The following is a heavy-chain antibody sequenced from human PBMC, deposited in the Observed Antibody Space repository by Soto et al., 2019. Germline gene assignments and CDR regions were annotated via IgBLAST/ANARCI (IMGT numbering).Heavy chain of an antibody. J-gene: IGHJ4*02. D-gene: IGHD3-10*01. CDR1: GGSISGSDFY. CDR3: AREVRDYYVSGDRVD. Sequence: QVQLQESGPGLVKPSQTLSLTCIVSGGSISGSDFYWSWIRQPPGKGLEWIGYGHDSGSTSLHPSLTRRVSMSVDTSKNQFSLKLGSGTAADTAVYYCAREVRDYYVSGDRVDWGQGTLVTVSS. V-gene: IGHV4-30-4*01. CDR2: GHDSGST.